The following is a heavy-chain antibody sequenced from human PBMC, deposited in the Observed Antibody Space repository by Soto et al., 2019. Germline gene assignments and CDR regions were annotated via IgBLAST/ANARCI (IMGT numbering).Heavy chain of an antibody. D-gene: IGHD3-3*01. CDR3: AREGFGQTDDYYYGMDV. V-gene: IGHV4-59*01. CDR1: GGSISSYY. Sequence: SETLSLTCTVSGGSISSYYWSWIRQPPGKGLEWIGYIYYSGSTNYNPSLKSRVTISVDTSKNQFSLKLSSVTAADTAVYYCAREGFGQTDDYYYGMDVWGQGTMVSVSS. J-gene: IGHJ6*02. CDR2: IYYSGST.